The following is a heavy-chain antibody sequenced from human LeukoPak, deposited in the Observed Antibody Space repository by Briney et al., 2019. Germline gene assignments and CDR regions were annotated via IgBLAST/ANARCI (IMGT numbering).Heavy chain of an antibody. V-gene: IGHV3-30*03. D-gene: IGHD2-21*02. Sequence: GGSLRLSCAASGFTFSSYGMHWVRQAPGKGLEWVAVITYDGSNKYYVDSVKGRFTISGDNAKNSLFLQMNSLRADDTAVYHCMMSLTAHYYYGLDVWGQGTTVTVSS. CDR1: GFTFSSYG. J-gene: IGHJ6*02. CDR2: ITYDGSNK. CDR3: MMSLTAHYYYGLDV.